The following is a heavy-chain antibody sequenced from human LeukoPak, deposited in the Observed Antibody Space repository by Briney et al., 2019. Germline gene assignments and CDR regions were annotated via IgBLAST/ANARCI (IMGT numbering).Heavy chain of an antibody. Sequence: LPGGSLRLSCTASGFTFGGYAMSWVRQAPGKGLEWIAFIRSKGYGGTTEYAASVKGRFTISRDDSKSIAYLQMDSLKTEDTAVCHCTREWGGELRPYYYYGMDVWGQGTTVTVSS. CDR3: TREWGGELRPYYYYGMDV. CDR2: IRSKGYGGTT. CDR1: GFTFGGYA. V-gene: IGHV3-49*04. D-gene: IGHD1-26*01. J-gene: IGHJ6*02.